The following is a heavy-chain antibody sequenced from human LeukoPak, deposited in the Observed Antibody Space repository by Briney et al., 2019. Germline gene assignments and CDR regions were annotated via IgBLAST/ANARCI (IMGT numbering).Heavy chain of an antibody. D-gene: IGHD3-3*01. CDR2: IYHSGST. Sequence: SETLSLTCTVSGYSISSGYYWGWIRQPPGKGLEWIGSIYHSGSTYYNPSLKSRVTISVDTSKNQFSLKLSSVTAADTAVYYCARVNTIFGVLAPSNWFDPWGQGTLVTVSS. CDR1: GYSISSGYY. CDR3: ARVNTIFGVLAPSNWFDP. V-gene: IGHV4-38-2*02. J-gene: IGHJ5*02.